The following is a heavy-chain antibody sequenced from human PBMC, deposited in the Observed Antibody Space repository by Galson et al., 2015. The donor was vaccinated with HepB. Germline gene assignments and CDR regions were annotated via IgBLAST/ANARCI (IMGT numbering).Heavy chain of an antibody. Sequence: SLRLSCAASGFTFSSYAMSWVRQAPGKGLEWVSAISGSGGSTYYADSVKGRFTISRDNSKNTLYLQMNSLRAEDTAVYYCAKGSGATVVRASDYWGQGTLVTVSS. D-gene: IGHD4-23*01. CDR3: AKGSGATVVRASDY. J-gene: IGHJ4*02. V-gene: IGHV3-23*01. CDR2: ISGSGGST. CDR1: GFTFSSYA.